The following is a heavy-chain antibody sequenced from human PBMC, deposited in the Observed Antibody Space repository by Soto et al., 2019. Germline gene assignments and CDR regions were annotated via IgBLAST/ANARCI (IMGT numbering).Heavy chain of an antibody. CDR1: GGSISSGGYY. Sequence: ASETLSLTCTVSGGSISSGGYYWTWIRQHPGKGLEWIGYIYYSGSTYYNPSLKSRVTISVDTSKNQFSLKLSSVTAADTAVYYCARGYCGGDCYPTWFDPWGQGTLVTVSS. CDR3: ARGYCGGDCYPTWFDP. CDR2: IYYSGST. J-gene: IGHJ5*02. D-gene: IGHD2-21*02. V-gene: IGHV4-31*03.